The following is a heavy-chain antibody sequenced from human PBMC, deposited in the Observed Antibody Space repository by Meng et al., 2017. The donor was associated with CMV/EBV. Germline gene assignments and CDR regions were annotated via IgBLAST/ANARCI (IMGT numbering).Heavy chain of an antibody. J-gene: IGHJ4*02. V-gene: IGHV1-69*05. CDR3: ARDFWRGYYDY. CDR2: IIPIFGTA. Sequence: CCKASGGTFSSYAISWVRQAPGQGLEWMGGIIPIFGTANYAQKFQGRVTITTDESTSTAYMELSSLRSEDTAVYYCARDFWRGYYDYWGQGTLVTVSS. D-gene: IGHD3-3*01. CDR1: GGTFSSYA.